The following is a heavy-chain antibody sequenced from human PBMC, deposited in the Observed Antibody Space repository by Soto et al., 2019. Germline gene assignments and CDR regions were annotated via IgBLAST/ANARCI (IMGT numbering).Heavy chain of an antibody. CDR1: RYAYSYFS. Sequence: SKDLRYAYSYFSLISVHHENGQRLEWMGWINPGNGNTKYSQTFQGRVTITRDTSASTAYMELSSLRSEDTAVYYCARAVARGVKTIYYYYGMDVWGQGTTVTVSS. CDR3: ARAVARGVKTIYYYYGMDV. D-gene: IGHD3-10*01. J-gene: IGHJ6*02. V-gene: IGHV1-3*01. CDR2: INPGNGNT.